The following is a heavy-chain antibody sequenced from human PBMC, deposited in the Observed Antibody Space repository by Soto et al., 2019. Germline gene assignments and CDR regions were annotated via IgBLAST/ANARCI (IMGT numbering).Heavy chain of an antibody. D-gene: IGHD3-10*01. Sequence: QVQLQQWGAGLLKPSETLSLTCAVYGGSFSGYYWSWIRQPPGKGLEWIGEINHSGSTNYNPSLKSRVTISVDTSKNQFSLKLSSVTAADTAVYYCARKSRITMVRGVIDYRGQGTLVTVSS. J-gene: IGHJ4*02. CDR2: INHSGST. V-gene: IGHV4-34*01. CDR1: GGSFSGYY. CDR3: ARKSRITMVRGVIDY.